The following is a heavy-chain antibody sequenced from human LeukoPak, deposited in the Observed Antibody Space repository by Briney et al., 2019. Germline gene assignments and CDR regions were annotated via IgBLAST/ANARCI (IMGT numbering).Heavy chain of an antibody. V-gene: IGHV4-4*07. Sequence: PSETLSLTCTVSGGSISSYFWSWIRQPAGEGLEWIGRIYSSGNTNYNPSLKSRVTMSVDTSKNQFSLKLSSVTAADTAVYYCARGSASPAAIPFDFWGQGTMVTVSS. CDR3: ARGSASPAAIPFDF. D-gene: IGHD2-2*02. CDR1: GGSISSYF. J-gene: IGHJ3*01. CDR2: IYSSGNT.